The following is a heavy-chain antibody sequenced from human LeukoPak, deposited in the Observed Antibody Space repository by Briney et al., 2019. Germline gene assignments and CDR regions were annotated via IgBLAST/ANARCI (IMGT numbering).Heavy chain of an antibody. CDR1: GFTFSSYA. CDR2: ISYDGSNK. CDR3: ARSIVGATIDY. Sequence: GGSLRLSCAASGFTFSSYAMHWVRQAPGKGLEWVSVISYDGSNKYYADSVKGRFTISRDNSKTTLYLQMNSLRAEDTAVYYCARSIVGATIDYWGQGTLVTVSS. V-gene: IGHV3-30-3*01. D-gene: IGHD1-26*01. J-gene: IGHJ4*02.